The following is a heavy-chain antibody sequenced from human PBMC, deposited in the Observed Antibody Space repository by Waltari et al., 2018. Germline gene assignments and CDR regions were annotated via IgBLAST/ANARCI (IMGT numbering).Heavy chain of an antibody. V-gene: IGHV1-24*01. Sequence: QVQLVQSGAEVKKPGASVKVSCKVSGYTLTELSMHWVRQAPGKGLEWMGGFDPEEGETSYAQKFQGRVSMTEDTSTDTAYMELSSLRSEDTAVYYCATGVDTAMVTGYWGQGTLVTVSS. J-gene: IGHJ4*02. CDR3: ATGVDTAMVTGY. CDR1: GYTLTELS. D-gene: IGHD5-18*01. CDR2: FDPEEGET.